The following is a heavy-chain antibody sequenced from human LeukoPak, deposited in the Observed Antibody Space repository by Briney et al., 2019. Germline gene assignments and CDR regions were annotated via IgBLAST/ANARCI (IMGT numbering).Heavy chain of an antibody. CDR3: ARGTPIAVAGTMEYYYGMDV. Sequence: ASVKVSCKASGYTFTSYYMHWVRQAPGQGLEWMGIINPSGGSTSYAQKFQGRVTMTRDTSTSTVYMELSSLRSEDTAVYYCARGTPIAVAGTMEYYYGMDVWGQGTTVTVSS. D-gene: IGHD6-19*01. J-gene: IGHJ6*02. CDR2: INPSGGST. CDR1: GYTFTSYY. V-gene: IGHV1-46*01.